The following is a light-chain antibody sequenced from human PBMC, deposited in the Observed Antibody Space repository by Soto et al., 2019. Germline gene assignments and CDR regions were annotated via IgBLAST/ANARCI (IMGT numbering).Light chain of an antibody. J-gene: IGKJ1*01. Sequence: TQSPSTLSASIGDRATLSCRASQSVSSSYLAWYQQKPGQAPRLLIYGASSRATGIPDRFSGSGSGTDFTLTISRLEPEDFAVYYCQQYGSSLTWTFGQGTKVDI. CDR1: QSVSSSY. CDR2: GAS. V-gene: IGKV3-20*01. CDR3: QQYGSSLTWT.